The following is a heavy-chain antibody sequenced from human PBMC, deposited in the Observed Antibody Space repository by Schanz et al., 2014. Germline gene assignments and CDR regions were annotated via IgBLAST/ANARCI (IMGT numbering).Heavy chain of an antibody. Sequence: QVHLVQSGAEVHKPGASLKISCKASGYTFTNFFLHWVRQAPGQGLEWMGIINPIGGSTTYAQKFRGAVTLTTDTSTDTAYMELSSLRSEDTAVYYCAREVGLYDRGWVDPWGQGTLVTVSS. CDR2: INPIGGST. J-gene: IGHJ5*02. V-gene: IGHV1-46*01. CDR1: GYTFTNFF. CDR3: AREVGLYDRGWVDP. D-gene: IGHD3-22*01.